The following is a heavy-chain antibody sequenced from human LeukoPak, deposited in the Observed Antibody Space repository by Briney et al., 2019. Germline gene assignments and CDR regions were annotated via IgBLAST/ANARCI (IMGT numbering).Heavy chain of an antibody. CDR2: ISGSSSYM. CDR1: GFPFSAYS. J-gene: IGHJ4*02. CDR3: AKAYYDSSGYSYYFDY. Sequence: GGSLRLSCAASGFPFSAYSMNWVRQAPGKGLEWVSSISGSSSYMFYADSVKGRFTISRDNAKNSLYLQMNSLRAEDTAVYYCAKAYYDSSGYSYYFDYWSQGTLVTVSS. D-gene: IGHD3-22*01. V-gene: IGHV3-21*01.